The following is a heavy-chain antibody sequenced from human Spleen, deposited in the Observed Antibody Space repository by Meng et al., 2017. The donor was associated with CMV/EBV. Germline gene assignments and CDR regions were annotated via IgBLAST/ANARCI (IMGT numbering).Heavy chain of an antibody. J-gene: IGHJ4*02. CDR1: GTFSSYG. Sequence: GTFSSYGISWVRQAPGQGLEWMGGIIPIFGTANYAQKFQGRVTITTDESTSTAYMELSSLRSEDTAVYYCASTYCSSTSCYTGLDYWGQGTLVTVSS. D-gene: IGHD2-2*02. CDR2: IIPIFGTA. CDR3: ASTYCSSTSCYTGLDY. V-gene: IGHV1-69*05.